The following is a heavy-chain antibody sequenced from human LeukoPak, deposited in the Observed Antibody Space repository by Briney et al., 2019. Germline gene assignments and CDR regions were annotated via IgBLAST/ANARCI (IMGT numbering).Heavy chain of an antibody. Sequence: GGSLRLSCSASGFTFSSYAMRWVRQTPGRGVEWVSAISVSGGSTYYADSVKGRFPISIDNSKNTLYLQMNSRRAEDTAVDYCARDQDYGDYGYYGMDVWGQGTTVTVSS. D-gene: IGHD4-17*01. CDR2: ISVSGGST. J-gene: IGHJ6*02. CDR1: GFTFSSYA. CDR3: ARDQDYGDYGYYGMDV. V-gene: IGHV3-23*01.